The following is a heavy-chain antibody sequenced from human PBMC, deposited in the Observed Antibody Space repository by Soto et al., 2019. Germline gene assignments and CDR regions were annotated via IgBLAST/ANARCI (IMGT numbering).Heavy chain of an antibody. V-gene: IGHV3-66*01. CDR1: GFTVSSNY. J-gene: IGHJ4*02. Sequence: GGSLRLSCAASGFTVSSNYMSWVRQAPGKGLEWVSVIYSGGSTYYADSVKGRFTISRDNSKNTLYLQMNSLRAEDTAVYYCAIRASYYDSSGYFDYWGQGTLVTVSS. D-gene: IGHD3-22*01. CDR2: IYSGGST. CDR3: AIRASYYDSSGYFDY.